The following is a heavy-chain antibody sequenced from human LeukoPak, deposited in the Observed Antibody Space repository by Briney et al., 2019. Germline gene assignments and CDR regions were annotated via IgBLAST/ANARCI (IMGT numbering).Heavy chain of an antibody. CDR2: MNPNSGNT. J-gene: IGHJ3*02. CDR3: ARVIENCSSTSCYLPGGDDAFDI. CDR1: GYTFTSYD. V-gene: IGHV1-8*03. Sequence: ASVKVSCKASGYTFTSYDINWVRQATGQGLEWMGWMNPNSGNTGYAQKFQGRVTITRSTSISTAYMELSSLRSEDTAVYYCARVIENCSSTSCYLPGGDDAFDIWGQGTMVTVSS. D-gene: IGHD2-2*01.